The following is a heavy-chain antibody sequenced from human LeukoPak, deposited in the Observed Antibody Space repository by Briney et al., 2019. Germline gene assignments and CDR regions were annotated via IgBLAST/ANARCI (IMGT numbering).Heavy chain of an antibody. CDR1: GDSISSARNY. J-gene: IGHJ4*02. D-gene: IGHD1-1*01. CDR3: ARHLSGTTMAHYFDF. V-gene: IGHV4-39*01. Sequence: SETLSLTCTVSGDSISSARNYWGWIRQSPGKGLKWLASIYSSGSTHSNPSLKSRVSISIDTSNNQFSLKLYSVTASDAAIYYCARHLSGTTMAHYFDFWGQGTLVTV. CDR2: IYSSGST.